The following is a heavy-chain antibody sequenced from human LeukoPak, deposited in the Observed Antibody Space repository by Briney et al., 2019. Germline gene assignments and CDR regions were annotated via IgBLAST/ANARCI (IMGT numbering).Heavy chain of an antibody. D-gene: IGHD3-3*01. V-gene: IGHV3-48*03. Sequence: GGSLRLSCAASGFTFSSYEMNWVRQAPGKGLEWVSYISSSGSTIYYADSVKGRFTISRDNAKNSLYLQMNSLRAEDTAVYYCARVPLSGYYTAVDYWGQGTLVTVSS. CDR3: ARVPLSGYYTAVDY. CDR2: ISSSGSTI. J-gene: IGHJ4*02. CDR1: GFTFSSYE.